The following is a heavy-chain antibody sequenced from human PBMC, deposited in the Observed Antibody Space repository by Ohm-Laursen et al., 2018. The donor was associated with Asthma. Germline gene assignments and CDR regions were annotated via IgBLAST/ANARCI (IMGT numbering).Heavy chain of an antibody. D-gene: IGHD3-22*01. Sequence: SVKVSCKAAGYKFSSYGISWVRQAPGQGLEWMGIINPSGGSTSYAQKFQGRVTMTRDTSTSTVYMELSSLRSEDTAVYYCARGPSITMIVVVMGYGMDVWGQGTTVTVSS. CDR3: ARGPSITMIVVVMGYGMDV. CDR2: INPSGGST. J-gene: IGHJ6*02. V-gene: IGHV1-46*01. CDR1: GYKFSSYG.